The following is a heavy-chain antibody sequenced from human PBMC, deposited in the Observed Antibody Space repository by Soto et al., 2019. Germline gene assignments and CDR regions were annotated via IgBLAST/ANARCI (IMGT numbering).Heavy chain of an antibody. CDR1: GGSISSYY. Sequence: QVQLQESGPGLVKPSETLSLTCTVSGGSISSYYWSWIRRPPGKGLEWIGYIYYSGSTNYNPSLKSRVTISIDTSKNQFSLNLSSVTAADTAVYYCARDVVVPAAMSFGWFDPWGQGTLVTVSS. CDR3: ARDVVVPAAMSFGWFDP. J-gene: IGHJ5*02. CDR2: IYYSGST. D-gene: IGHD2-2*01. V-gene: IGHV4-59*12.